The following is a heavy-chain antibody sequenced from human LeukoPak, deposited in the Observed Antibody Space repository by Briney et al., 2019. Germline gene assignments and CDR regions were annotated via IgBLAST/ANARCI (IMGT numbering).Heavy chain of an antibody. CDR2: INHSGST. Sequence: PSETLSLTCAVYGGSFSGYYWSWIRQPPGKGLEWIGEINHSGSTNYNPSLKSRVTISVDTSKNQFSLKLSSVTAADTAVYYCARGTAYQPIPYYYYYYMDVWGKGTTVTVSS. CDR3: ARGTAYQPIPYYYYYYMDV. D-gene: IGHD2-2*01. CDR1: GGSFSGYY. J-gene: IGHJ6*03. V-gene: IGHV4-34*01.